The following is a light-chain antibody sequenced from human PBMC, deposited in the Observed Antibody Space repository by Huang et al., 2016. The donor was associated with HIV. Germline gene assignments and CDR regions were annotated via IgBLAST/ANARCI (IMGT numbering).Light chain of an antibody. J-gene: IGKJ3*01. Sequence: DIQMTQSPSSLSASVGDRVTITCRASQSISSDLNWYQQRTGKAPKLLIYAASSLQSGGPSRFSGSGSGTDFTLTISSLQPEDFGAYYCQQSYSTPLFTFGPGTKVDIK. CDR1: QSISSD. CDR2: AAS. V-gene: IGKV1-39*01. CDR3: QQSYSTPLFT.